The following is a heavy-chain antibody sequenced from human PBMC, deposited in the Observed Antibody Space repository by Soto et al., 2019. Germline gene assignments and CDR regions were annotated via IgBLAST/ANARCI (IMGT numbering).Heavy chain of an antibody. Sequence: GGSLRLSCAASGFTFSTYAMSWVRQAPGKGLEWVPGISGSGGQIYFADSLKGRFTVSRDNSENTLYLQMNSLRDEDPAVYYCAKVYDYVWGSFGFDYWGQGALVTVSS. J-gene: IGHJ4*02. CDR1: GFTFSTYA. V-gene: IGHV3-23*01. CDR3: AKVYDYVWGSFGFDY. CDR2: ISGSGGQI. D-gene: IGHD3-16*01.